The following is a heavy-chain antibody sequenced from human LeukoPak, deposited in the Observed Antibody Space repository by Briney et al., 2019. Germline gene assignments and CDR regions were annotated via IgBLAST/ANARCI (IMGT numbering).Heavy chain of an antibody. CDR3: ARALRGSSSH. D-gene: IGHD6-13*01. V-gene: IGHV1-18*01. Sequence: ASVKVSCKASGYTFTSYGISWVRQAPGQGPEWMGWISAYSGNTNYAQKLRGRVTMTTDTSTSTAYMELRSLRSDDTAVYYCARALRGSSSHWGQGTLVTVSS. J-gene: IGHJ4*02. CDR2: ISAYSGNT. CDR1: GYTFTSYG.